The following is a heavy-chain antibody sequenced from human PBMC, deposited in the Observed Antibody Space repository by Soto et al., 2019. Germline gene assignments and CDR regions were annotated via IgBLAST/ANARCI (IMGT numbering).Heavy chain of an antibody. Sequence: QVQLQESGPRLVKPSETLSLTCTVSGDSIINYYWSWIRQSPGKGLEWIGYIYYSGTTKYNPSLKSRVTISADTSKNQFSLELSSMTAADAGVYYCARYCPRGVCYFDYWGQGVQVTVSS. CDR2: IYYSGTT. D-gene: IGHD2-8*01. CDR3: ARYCPRGVCYFDY. V-gene: IGHV4-59*01. J-gene: IGHJ4*02. CDR1: GDSIINYY.